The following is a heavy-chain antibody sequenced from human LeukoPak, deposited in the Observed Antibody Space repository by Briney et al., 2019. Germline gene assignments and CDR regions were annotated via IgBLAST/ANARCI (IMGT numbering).Heavy chain of an antibody. J-gene: IGHJ4*02. D-gene: IGHD6-13*01. CDR1: GFTFDDYG. CDR3: ARGTYSSNWFLHY. Sequence: GGSLRLSCAASGFTFDDYGMSWVRQVPGKGLEWVSGTNWNGGSTGYADSVKGRFTISRDNAENSLYLLMNSLRAEDTALYYCARGTYSSNWFLHYWGQGTLVTVSS. V-gene: IGHV3-20*04. CDR2: TNWNGGST.